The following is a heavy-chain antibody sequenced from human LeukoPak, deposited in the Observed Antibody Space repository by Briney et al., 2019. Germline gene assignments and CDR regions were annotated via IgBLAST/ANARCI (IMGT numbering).Heavy chain of an antibody. CDR3: ARGSFVSEPKKYWFDP. J-gene: IGHJ5*02. CDR2: IWYDGSNK. V-gene: IGHV3-33*01. CDR1: GFTFSSYG. Sequence: GGSLRLSCAASGFTFSSYGMHWVRQAPGKGLEWVAVIWYDGSNKYYADSVKGRFTISRDNSKNTLYLQMNSLRAEDTAVYYCARGSFVSEPKKYWFDPWGQGTLVTVSS. D-gene: IGHD1-14*01.